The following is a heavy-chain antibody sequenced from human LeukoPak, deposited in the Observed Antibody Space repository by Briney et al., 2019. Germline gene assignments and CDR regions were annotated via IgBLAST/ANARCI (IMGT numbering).Heavy chain of an antibody. CDR3: ARRSRDGWYFDY. J-gene: IGHJ4*02. CDR1: EFTFSVYA. D-gene: IGHD5-24*01. V-gene: IGHV3-30*09. Sequence: GGSLRLSCAASEFTFSVYAMHWVRQAPGKGLGWVAVISYDGSNEHYAESVKGRFAISRDNSNNTLYLQMNSLRAEDTAVYYCARRSRDGWYFDYWGQGTQVTVSS. CDR2: ISYDGSNE.